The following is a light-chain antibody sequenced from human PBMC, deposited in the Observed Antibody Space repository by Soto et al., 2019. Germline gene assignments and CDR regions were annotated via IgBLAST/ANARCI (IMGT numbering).Light chain of an antibody. CDR2: DAS. CDR1: QSVSSY. CDR3: QQRSNWPSLT. Sequence: EIVLTQSPATLSLSPGGGATLSCRVSQSVSSYLAWYQQKPGQAPRLLIYDASNRATGIPARFSGSGSGTDFTLTISSLEPEDFAVYYCQQRSNWPSLTFGGGTKVDIK. V-gene: IGKV3-11*01. J-gene: IGKJ4*01.